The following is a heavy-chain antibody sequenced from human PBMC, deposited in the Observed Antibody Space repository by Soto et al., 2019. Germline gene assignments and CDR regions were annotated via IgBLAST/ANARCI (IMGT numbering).Heavy chain of an antibody. D-gene: IGHD3-3*01. Sequence: QVQLQESGPGLVKPSETLSLTCTVSGGSISSYYWSWIRQPPGKGLDWIGYIYYSGSTNYHPYIKSRVPISVDQSKNQFSLKLSSGTAADPGVYYGARAIFGVVIGTDYGMDVWGQGTTVTVSS. CDR3: ARAIFGVVIGTDYGMDV. CDR2: IYYSGST. CDR1: GGSISSYY. J-gene: IGHJ6*02. V-gene: IGHV4-59*01.